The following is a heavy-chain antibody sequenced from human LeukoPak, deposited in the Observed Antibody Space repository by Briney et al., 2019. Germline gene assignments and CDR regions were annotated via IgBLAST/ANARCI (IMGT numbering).Heavy chain of an antibody. CDR2: VKSKTDGGAT. CDR1: GFTFSNAW. Sequence: RSGGSLRLSCAASGFTFSNAWMSWVRQAPGKGLGWVGRVKSKTDGGATDYAAPVKGRFTISRDDSKNTLYLQMNSLKTEDTAVYYCGGELPPFDYWGQGTLVTVSS. J-gene: IGHJ4*02. CDR3: GGELPPFDY. V-gene: IGHV3-15*01. D-gene: IGHD3-10*01.